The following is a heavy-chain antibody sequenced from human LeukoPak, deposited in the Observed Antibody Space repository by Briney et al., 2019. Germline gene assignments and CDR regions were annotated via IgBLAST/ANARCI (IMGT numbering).Heavy chain of an antibody. CDR3: ARDRGGGHMDV. D-gene: IGHD2-15*01. CDR2: IGTTGDT. V-gene: IGHV3-13*01. J-gene: IGHJ6*03. Sequence: SGGSLRLSCAASGFTFTTYDMHWVRQATGKGLEWVSAIGTTGDTYYPGSVKGRFTISRENAKDSLYLQMNSLRAGDTAVYYCARDRGGGHMDVWGKGTTVTIPS. CDR1: GFTFTTYD.